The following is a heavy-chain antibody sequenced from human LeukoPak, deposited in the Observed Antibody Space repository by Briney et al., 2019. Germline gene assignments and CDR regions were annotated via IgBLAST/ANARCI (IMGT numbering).Heavy chain of an antibody. CDR1: GGSISSGSYH. Sequence: PLETLSLTCTVSGGSISSGSYHWSWIRQPAGKGLEWIGRIYTSGSTNYNPSLKSRVTISVDTSKNQFSLKLSSVTAADTAVYYCARDRVTTPLSYGMDVWGQGTTVTVSS. CDR3: ARDRVTTPLSYGMDV. CDR2: IYTSGST. J-gene: IGHJ6*02. V-gene: IGHV4-61*02. D-gene: IGHD4-11*01.